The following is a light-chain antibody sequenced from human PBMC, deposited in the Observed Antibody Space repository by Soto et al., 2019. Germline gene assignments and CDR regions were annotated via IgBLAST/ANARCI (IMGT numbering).Light chain of an antibody. Sequence: DIQMTQSPSTLSASVGDRVTITCRASQSISSWLAWYQQKPGKAPKLLIYKASSLESGVPSRFSGSGSGTEVTLTISSLQPGDLATYYCQEYNSSSTFGQGTNVPVK. V-gene: IGKV1-5*03. J-gene: IGKJ1*01. CDR2: KAS. CDR3: QEYNSSST. CDR1: QSISSW.